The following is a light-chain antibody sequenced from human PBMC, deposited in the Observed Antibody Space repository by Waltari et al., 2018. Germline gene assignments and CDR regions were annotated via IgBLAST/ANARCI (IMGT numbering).Light chain of an antibody. J-gene: IGLJ2*01. Sequence: QSALTQPASVSGSPGQSITISCTGTSHDVGNYDLVSWYQQHPGKAPKLIIYEVTKRPSGFSNRFSGSKSGNTVSLTISGLHTEDEGDYYCCSYSGDLSFGVVFGGGTKLTVL. V-gene: IGLV2-23*02. CDR1: SHDVGNYDL. CDR3: CSYSGDLSFGVV. CDR2: EVT.